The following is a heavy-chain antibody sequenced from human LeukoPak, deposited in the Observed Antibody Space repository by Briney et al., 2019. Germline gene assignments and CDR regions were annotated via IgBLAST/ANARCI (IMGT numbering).Heavy chain of an antibody. Sequence: ASVKVSCKVSGYTLTELSMHWVRQAPGKGLEWMGGFDPEDGETIYAQKFQGRVTMTEDTSTDTAYMELSSLRSEDTAVYYCATGHTSPYGSGSHDAFDIWGQGTMVTVSS. V-gene: IGHV1-24*01. CDR2: FDPEDGET. CDR3: ATGHTSPYGSGSHDAFDI. CDR1: GYTLTELS. J-gene: IGHJ3*02. D-gene: IGHD3-10*01.